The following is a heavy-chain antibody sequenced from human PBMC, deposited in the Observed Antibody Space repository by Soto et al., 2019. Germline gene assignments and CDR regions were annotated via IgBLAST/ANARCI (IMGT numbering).Heavy chain of an antibody. CDR1: GGTFSSYA. D-gene: IGHD2-2*01. CDR3: ARVSGVVVPAAFRYYYYYGMDV. Sequence: QVQLVQSGAEVKKPGSSVKVSCKASGGTFSSYAISWVRQAPGQGLEWMGGIIPIFGTANYAQKFQGRVTITADESTSTAYMELSSLRSEDTDVYYCARVSGVVVPAAFRYYYYYGMDVWGQGTTVTVSS. V-gene: IGHV1-69*01. J-gene: IGHJ6*02. CDR2: IIPIFGTA.